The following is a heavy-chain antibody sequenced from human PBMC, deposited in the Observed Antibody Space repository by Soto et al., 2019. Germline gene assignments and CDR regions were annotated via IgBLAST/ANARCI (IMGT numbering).Heavy chain of an antibody. CDR1: GYTLTELS. D-gene: IGHD5-12*01. V-gene: IGHV1-24*01. J-gene: IGHJ4*02. CDR2: FDPEDGET. CDR3: ATDVEGWRWLRLDY. Sequence: ASVKVSCKVSGYTLTELSMHWVRQAPGKGLEWMGGFDPEDGETIYAQKFQGRVTMTEDTSTDTAYMELSSLRSEDTAVYYCATDVEGWRWLRLDYWGQGTLVTVSS.